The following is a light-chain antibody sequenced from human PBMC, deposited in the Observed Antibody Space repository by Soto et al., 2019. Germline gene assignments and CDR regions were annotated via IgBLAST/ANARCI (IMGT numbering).Light chain of an antibody. CDR1: SSDVGGYNY. J-gene: IGLJ1*01. CDR3: SSYTSSYYV. CDR2: DVS. V-gene: IGLV2-14*01. Sequence: QSVLTQPASVSGSPGQSITISCTGTSSDVGGYNYVSWYQQHPGKAPKIMIYDVSNRPSGVSNRFSGSKSGNTASLTISGLQAEDESDYYCSSYTSSYYVFGTGTKGTFL.